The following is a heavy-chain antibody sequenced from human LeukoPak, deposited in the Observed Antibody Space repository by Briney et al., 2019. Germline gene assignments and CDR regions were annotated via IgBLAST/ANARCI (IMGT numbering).Heavy chain of an antibody. CDR2: IKRKTEGGAT. J-gene: IGHJ4*02. D-gene: IGHD3-10*01. CDR3: TTGNFGPY. Sequence: GGSLRLSCAASGFTFSDAWTNWVRQAPGKGLEWVGRIKRKTEGGATDYAGPVKGRFTISRDDSKNTLFLHVNSLKTEDTAVYYCTTGNFGPYWGQGTLVTVSS. CDR1: GFTFSDAW. V-gene: IGHV3-15*07.